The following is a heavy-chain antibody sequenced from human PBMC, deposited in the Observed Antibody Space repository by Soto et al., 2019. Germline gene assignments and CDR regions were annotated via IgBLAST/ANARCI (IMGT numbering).Heavy chain of an antibody. Sequence: EVQLVESGGGLVQPGGSLRFACVASGFPFSSYWMHWVRQAPGKGLVWVSRINSDGSSTNYADSVKGRFTISRDNAKNTAYLQMNSLRAEDTAVYYCTRSSGSNGDAFDIWGQGTMVTVSS. CDR2: INSDGSST. V-gene: IGHV3-74*01. CDR3: TRSSGSNGDAFDI. D-gene: IGHD3-22*01. CDR1: GFPFSSYW. J-gene: IGHJ3*02.